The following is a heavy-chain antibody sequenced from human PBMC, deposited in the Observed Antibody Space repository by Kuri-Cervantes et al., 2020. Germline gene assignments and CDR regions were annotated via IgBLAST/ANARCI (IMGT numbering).Heavy chain of an antibody. CDR1: GYTFTSYY. V-gene: IGHV1-46*01. J-gene: IGHJ6*02. D-gene: IGHD3-10*01. CDR3: AEDMGSTTMVRGVIGYGMEV. CDR2: INPSGGST. Sequence: ASVKVSCKASGYTFTSYYRHWVRQAPGQGLEWMGIINPSGGSTSYAQKFQGRVTMNRDTSTSTAYMALSSLRSDDTAVYYCAEDMGSTTMVRGVIGYGMEVWGQGTTVTVSS.